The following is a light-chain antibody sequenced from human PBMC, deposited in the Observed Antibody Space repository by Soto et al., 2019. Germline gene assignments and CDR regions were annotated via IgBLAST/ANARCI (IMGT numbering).Light chain of an antibody. Sequence: EMQLSQTQSSVSASVGDRVSITCRASQGISNWLAWYQQKPGRAPKLLIYAASSLQSGVSSRFSGSGSGTDFTLTISSLQPEDFATYYCQQGNGFPSAVGPGTKVDIK. CDR1: QGISNW. CDR2: AAS. CDR3: QQGNGFPSA. J-gene: IGKJ3*01. V-gene: IGKV1D-12*01.